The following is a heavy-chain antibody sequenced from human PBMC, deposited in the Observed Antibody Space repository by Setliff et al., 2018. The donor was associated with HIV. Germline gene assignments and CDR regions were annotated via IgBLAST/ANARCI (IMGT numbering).Heavy chain of an antibody. V-gene: IGHV3-48*01. CDR3: ARREYNYVPRAFDL. CDR1: GFTISDYW. Sequence: GESLKISCAASGFTISDYWIHWVRQVPGKGLEWIAYIYTSSSTIHYGDSVKGRFTISRDNAKNSVYLQMNSLRAEDTAVYYCARREYNYVPRAFDLWGQGTMVTVSS. J-gene: IGHJ3*01. CDR2: IYTSSSTI. D-gene: IGHD5-18*01.